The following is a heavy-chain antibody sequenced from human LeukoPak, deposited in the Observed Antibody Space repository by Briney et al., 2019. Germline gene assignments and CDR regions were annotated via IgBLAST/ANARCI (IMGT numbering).Heavy chain of an antibody. J-gene: IGHJ6*03. Sequence: GGSLRLSCAASGFTFSSYNMNWVRQAPGKGLEWVAYITISTTLIYYADSVKGRFTISRDNSKNTLYLQMNSLRAEDTAVYYCARGVVVVVAAGMDVWGKGTTVTVSS. D-gene: IGHD2-15*01. V-gene: IGHV3-48*01. CDR1: GFTFSSYN. CDR2: ITISTTLI. CDR3: ARGVVVVVAAGMDV.